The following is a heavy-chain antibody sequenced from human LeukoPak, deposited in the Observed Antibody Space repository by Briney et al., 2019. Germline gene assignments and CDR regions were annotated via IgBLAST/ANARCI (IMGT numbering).Heavy chain of an antibody. D-gene: IGHD4-23*01. J-gene: IGHJ4*02. CDR2: IIPILGTA. V-gene: IGHV1-69*11. Sequence: SVKVSCKASGGTFSSYAISWVRQAPGQGLEWMGRIIPILGTANYAQKFQGRVTITADESTSTAYMELSSLRSEDTAVYYCASLESYYGGNSGDYWGQGTLVTVSS. CDR3: ASLESYYGGNSGDY. CDR1: GGTFSSYA.